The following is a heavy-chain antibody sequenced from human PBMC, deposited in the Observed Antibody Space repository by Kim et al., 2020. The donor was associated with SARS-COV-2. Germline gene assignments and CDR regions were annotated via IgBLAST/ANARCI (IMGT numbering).Heavy chain of an antibody. CDR1: GGSISSGGYY. V-gene: IGHV4-31*03. D-gene: IGHD4-17*01. CDR3: ARDTLDYGDYVGVVYFYGMDV. CDR2: ISYSGST. J-gene: IGHJ6*02. Sequence: SETLSLTCTVSGGSISSGGYYWSWIRQHPGKGLEWIGYISYSGSTYYNPSLKSRVTISVDTSKNQFSLKLSSVTAADTAVYYCARDTLDYGDYVGVVYFYGMDVWGQGTTVTVSS.